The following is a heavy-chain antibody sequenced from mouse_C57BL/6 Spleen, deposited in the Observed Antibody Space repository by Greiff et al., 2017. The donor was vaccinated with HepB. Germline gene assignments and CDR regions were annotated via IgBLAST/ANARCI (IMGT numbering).Heavy chain of an antibody. Sequence: QVQLQQPGAELVMPGASVKLSCKASGYTFTSYWMHWVKQRPGQGLEWIGEIDPSDSYTNYNQKFKGKSTLTVDKSYSTAYMQLSGLTSEDSAVYYCARFSTRDYYAMDYWGQGTSVTVSS. V-gene: IGHV1-69*01. D-gene: IGHD1-1*01. CDR3: ARFSTRDYYAMDY. CDR2: IDPSDSYT. CDR1: GYTFTSYW. J-gene: IGHJ4*01.